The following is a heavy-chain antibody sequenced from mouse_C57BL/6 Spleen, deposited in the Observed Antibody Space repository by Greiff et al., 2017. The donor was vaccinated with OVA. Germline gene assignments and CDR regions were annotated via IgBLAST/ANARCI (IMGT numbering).Heavy chain of an antibody. V-gene: IGHV10-1*01. Sequence: EVQLVESGGGLVQPKGSLKLSCAASGFSFNTYAMNWVRQAPGKGLEWVARIRSKSNNYATYYADSVKDRFTISRDDSESMLYLQMNNLKTEDTAMDYCVRHKDYGYDGYAMDYWGQGTSVTVSS. CDR2: IRSKSNNYAT. J-gene: IGHJ4*01. CDR3: VRHKDYGYDGYAMDY. CDR1: GFSFNTYA. D-gene: IGHD2-2*01.